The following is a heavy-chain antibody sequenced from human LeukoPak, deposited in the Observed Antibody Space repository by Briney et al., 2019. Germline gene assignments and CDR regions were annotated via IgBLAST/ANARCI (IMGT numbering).Heavy chain of an antibody. J-gene: IGHJ4*02. Sequence: GGSLRLSCAASGFTFSTYEMNWVRQAPGKGLEWVSYIGSSGNTIYYADSVKGRFTISRDNAKNSLYLQMNSLRAEDTAVYYCAKSIVGVSGFGYWGQGALVTVSS. D-gene: IGHD1-26*01. CDR1: GFTFSTYE. V-gene: IGHV3-48*03. CDR3: AKSIVGVSGFGY. CDR2: IGSSGNTI.